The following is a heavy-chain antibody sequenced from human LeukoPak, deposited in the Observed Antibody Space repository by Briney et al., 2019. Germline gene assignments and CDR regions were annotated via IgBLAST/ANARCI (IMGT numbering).Heavy chain of an antibody. J-gene: IGHJ3*02. Sequence: PGGSLRLSXAASGFTFSSYSMNWVRQAPGKGLEWVSSISSSSSYIYYADSVKGRFTISRDNAKNSLYLQMNSLRAEDTAVYYCARDMVNAVCYFAECIDAFDIWGQGTMVTVSS. CDR3: ARDMVNAVCYFAECIDAFDI. CDR1: GFTFSSYS. V-gene: IGHV3-21*01. CDR2: ISSSSSYI. D-gene: IGHD2-8*01.